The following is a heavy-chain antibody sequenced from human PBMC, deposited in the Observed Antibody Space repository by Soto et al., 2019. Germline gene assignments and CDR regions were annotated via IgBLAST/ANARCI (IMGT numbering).Heavy chain of an antibody. D-gene: IGHD5-12*01. Sequence: PSETLSLTCTVSGGSISSGDYYWSWIRQPPGKGLEWIGYILYSGSTYYNPSLKSRISVDTSKNQFSLKLSSVTAADTAVYYCARGAGYGTAKWFDPWGQGTLVTVSS. CDR2: ILYSGST. J-gene: IGHJ5*02. V-gene: IGHV4-30-4*01. CDR3: ARGAGYGTAKWFDP. CDR1: GGSISSGDYY.